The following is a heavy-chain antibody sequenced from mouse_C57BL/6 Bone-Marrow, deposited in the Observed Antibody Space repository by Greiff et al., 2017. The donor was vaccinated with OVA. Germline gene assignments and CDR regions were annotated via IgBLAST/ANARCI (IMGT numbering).Heavy chain of an antibody. D-gene: IGHD2-4*01. V-gene: IGHV5-6*01. J-gene: IGHJ2*01. CDR3: AREPLIAD. CDR1: GFTFSSYG. Sequence: EVHLVESGGDLVKPGGSLKLSCAASGFTFSSYGMSWVRQTPDKRLEWVATISSGGSYTYYPDSVKGRFTISRDNAKNTLYLQMSSLKSEDTAMYYCAREPLIADWGQGTTLTVSS. CDR2: ISSGGSYT.